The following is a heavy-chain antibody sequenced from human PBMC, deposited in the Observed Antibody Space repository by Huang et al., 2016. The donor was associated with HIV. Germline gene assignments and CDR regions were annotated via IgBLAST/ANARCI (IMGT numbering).Heavy chain of an antibody. Sequence: EVQLVESGGGLVKPGGSLRLSCAASGFTFSNAWMSWGRHAPGKGVGWVGRIKSKTDGGTTEYAALVKGRFTISRDDSKNTLYLQMNTLKTEDTAVYYCTTDRDYGDYVADAFDIWGQGTMVTVSS. CDR2: IKSKTDGGTT. D-gene: IGHD4-17*01. V-gene: IGHV3-15*01. CDR3: TTDRDYGDYVADAFDI. CDR1: GFTFSNAW. J-gene: IGHJ3*02.